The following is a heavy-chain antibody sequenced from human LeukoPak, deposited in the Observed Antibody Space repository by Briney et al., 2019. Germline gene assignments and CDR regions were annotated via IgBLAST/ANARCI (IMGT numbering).Heavy chain of an antibody. Sequence: QPGGSLRLSCAASGFTFSSYWMSWVRPAPGKGLEWVANIKQDGSEKYYVDSVKGRFTISRDNAKNSLYLQMNSLRAEDTAVYYCAKDHYGDYVRAFDIWGQGTMVTVSS. J-gene: IGHJ3*02. D-gene: IGHD4-17*01. CDR2: IKQDGSEK. CDR3: AKDHYGDYVRAFDI. V-gene: IGHV3-7*01. CDR1: GFTFSSYW.